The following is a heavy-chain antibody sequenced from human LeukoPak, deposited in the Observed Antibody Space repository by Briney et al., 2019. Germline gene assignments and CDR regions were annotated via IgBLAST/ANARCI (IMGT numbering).Heavy chain of an antibody. CDR1: GFPFSSYF. CDR3: ARRATAERGHSYGLDY. J-gene: IGHJ4*02. CDR2: FSGSSSYI. V-gene: IGHV3-21*01. Sequence: PGGSLRLSCAASGFPFSSYFMNWARQAPGKGLGWVSSFSGSSSYIYDAASVKGRFTISRDNAKNSLYLQMNSLRAEDTAVYYCARRATAERGHSYGLDYWGQGTLVTVSS. D-gene: IGHD5-18*01.